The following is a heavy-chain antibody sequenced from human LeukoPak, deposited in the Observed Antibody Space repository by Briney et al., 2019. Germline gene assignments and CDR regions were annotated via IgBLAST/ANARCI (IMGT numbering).Heavy chain of an antibody. D-gene: IGHD6-13*01. V-gene: IGHV1-2*02. Sequence: ASVKVSCEASGYTFAGYYMHWVRQAPGQGLEWMGWINPDSGGTSYAQKFQGRVTMTRDTSISTAYMELSRLRSDDTAVYYCARVRLVSSSSWYASFDYWGQGTLVTVSS. J-gene: IGHJ4*02. CDR3: ARVRLVSSSSWYASFDY. CDR2: INPDSGGT. CDR1: GYTFAGYY.